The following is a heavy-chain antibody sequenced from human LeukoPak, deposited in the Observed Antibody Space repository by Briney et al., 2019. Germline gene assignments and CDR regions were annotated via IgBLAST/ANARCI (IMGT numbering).Heavy chain of an antibody. CDR2: INTNTGNP. V-gene: IGHV7-4-1*02. CDR3: ARVVHPYDYESSGLTYDAFDI. CDR1: GYTFTSYA. Sequence: ASVKVSCKASGYTFTSYAMDWVRQAPGQGLEWLGWINTNTGNPTYAQGFTGRFVFSLDTSVNTAYLQISSLKAEDTAVYYCARVVHPYDYESSGLTYDAFDIWGQGTMVTVSS. J-gene: IGHJ3*02. D-gene: IGHD3-22*01.